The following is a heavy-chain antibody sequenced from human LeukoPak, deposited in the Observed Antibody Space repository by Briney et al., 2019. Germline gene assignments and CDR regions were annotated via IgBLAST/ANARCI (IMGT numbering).Heavy chain of an antibody. CDR2: IYYSGNT. Sequence: KPSETLSLTCTVSGGSISSSSYYWGWIRQPPGKGLEWIGSIYYSGNTYYNPSLKSRVKMSVDTSKNHFSLKLTCVTAADAAVYYCVRGLWRERRGLVRGGPEVLDIWGQGTMVTVSS. CDR1: GGSISSSSYY. V-gene: IGHV4-39*02. CDR3: VRGLWRERRGLVRGGPEVLDI. D-gene: IGHD3-10*01. J-gene: IGHJ3*02.